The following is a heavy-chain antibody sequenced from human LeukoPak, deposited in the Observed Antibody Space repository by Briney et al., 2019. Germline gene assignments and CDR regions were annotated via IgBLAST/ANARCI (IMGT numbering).Heavy chain of an antibody. V-gene: IGHV3-48*01. CDR2: ISSSSSTI. CDR1: GFTFSSYS. J-gene: IGHJ3*02. CDR3: ARHTLPDTAMPGDDAFDI. Sequence: GGSLRLSCAASGFTFSSYSMNWVRQAPGKGLEWVPYISSSSSTIYYADSVKGRFTISRDNAKNSLYLQMNSLRAEDTAVYYCARHTLPDTAMPGDDAFDIWGQGTMVTVSS. D-gene: IGHD5-18*01.